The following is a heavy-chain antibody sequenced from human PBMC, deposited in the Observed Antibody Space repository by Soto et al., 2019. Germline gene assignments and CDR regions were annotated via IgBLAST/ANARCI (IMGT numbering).Heavy chain of an antibody. V-gene: IGHV4-30-4*01. CDR1: GRSISSVNYY. CDR3: ARESTGH. CDR2: IYYSGST. Sequence: PSETLSLTCTVSGRSISSVNYYWSWIRQPPGKGLEWIGYIYYSGSTYYNPSLRSRVTISVDTSKNQFSLKLSSVTAADTAVYYCARESTGHWGQGTLVTVSS. J-gene: IGHJ1*01.